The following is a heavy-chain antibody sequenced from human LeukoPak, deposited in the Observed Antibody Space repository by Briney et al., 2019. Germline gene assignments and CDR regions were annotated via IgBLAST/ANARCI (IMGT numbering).Heavy chain of an antibody. CDR1: GYTFSSYG. Sequence: ASVKVSCKTSGYTFSSYGITWVRQAPGQGLEWMGSVSGDNGRKVYAQKFQDKVTLTTDTSTNTAYMDLRSLRSNDTAVYFCARGRIFFDGSGHYYPDYWGRGTLVTVSS. V-gene: IGHV1-18*01. J-gene: IGHJ4*02. CDR2: VSGDNGRK. CDR3: ARGRIFFDGSGHYYPDY. D-gene: IGHD3-22*01.